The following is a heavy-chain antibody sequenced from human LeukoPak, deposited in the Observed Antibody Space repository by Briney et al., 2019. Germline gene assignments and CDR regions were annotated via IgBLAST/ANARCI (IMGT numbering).Heavy chain of an antibody. CDR3: ARVTGSYPHTD. J-gene: IGHJ4*02. D-gene: IGHD1-26*01. CDR2: MNPNSGNT. Sequence: ASVKVSCKASGYTFTGYYMHWVRQATGQGLEWMGWMNPNSGNTGYAQKFQGRVTITRNTSISTAYMELSSLRSEDTAVYYCARVTGSYPHTDWGQGTLVTVSS. V-gene: IGHV1-8*03. CDR1: GYTFTGYY.